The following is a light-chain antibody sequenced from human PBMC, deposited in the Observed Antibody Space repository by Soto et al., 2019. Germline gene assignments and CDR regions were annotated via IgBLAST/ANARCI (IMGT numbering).Light chain of an antibody. J-gene: IGKJ4*01. CDR2: AAS. Sequence: DIQMTQSPSSLSASVGDRVTITCRASQSISSYLNWYQQKPGKAPKLLIYAASSLQSGVPSRFSGSGSGTDFTLTISSLQPEDFATYYCQQIYSTPLSFCGGTNVDIK. CDR1: QSISSY. CDR3: QQIYSTPLS. V-gene: IGKV1-39*01.